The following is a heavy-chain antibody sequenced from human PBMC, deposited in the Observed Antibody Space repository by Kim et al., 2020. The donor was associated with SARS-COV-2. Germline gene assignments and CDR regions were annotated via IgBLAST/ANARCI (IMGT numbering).Heavy chain of an antibody. D-gene: IGHD1-26*01. J-gene: IGHJ4*02. Sequence: GGSLRLSCTTSGFSFGDYAMSWVRQAPGKGLEWVGFIRSNSYGGTTEYAASVKGRFIISRDDSKSIAYLQMNSLKTEDTAVYYCTNIKYSEGLLLPFFVFWSQGILV. CDR2: IRSNSYGGTT. CDR1: GFSFGDYA. V-gene: IGHV3-49*04. CDR3: TNIKYSEGLLLPFFVF.